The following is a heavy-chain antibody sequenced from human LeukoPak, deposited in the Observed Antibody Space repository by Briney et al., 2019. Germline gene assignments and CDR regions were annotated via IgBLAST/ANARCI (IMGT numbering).Heavy chain of an antibody. CDR1: GGSFSGYY. Sequence: SETLSLTCAVYGGSFSGYYWSWIRQPPGKGLEWIGEINHSGSTNYNPSLKSRVTIPVDTSKNQFSLKLSSVTAAGTAVYYCARCSSGSYRDYRGQGTLVTVSS. CDR2: INHSGST. D-gene: IGHD6-19*01. J-gene: IGHJ4*02. CDR3: ARCSSGSYRDY. V-gene: IGHV4-34*01.